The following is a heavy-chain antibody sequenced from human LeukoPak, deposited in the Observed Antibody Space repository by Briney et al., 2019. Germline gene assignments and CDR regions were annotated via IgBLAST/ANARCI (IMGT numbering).Heavy chain of an antibody. CDR2: IIPIFGTV. V-gene: IGHV1-69*01. D-gene: IGHD6-25*01. Sequence: SVKVSCKASGGTFSSYAISWVRQAPGQGLEWMGGIIPIFGTVNYAQKFQGRVTITADESTSTAYMELSSLRSEDTAVYYCARDEPRVAAAAPSHFDYWGQGTLVTVSS. J-gene: IGHJ4*02. CDR1: GGTFSSYA. CDR3: ARDEPRVAAAAPSHFDY.